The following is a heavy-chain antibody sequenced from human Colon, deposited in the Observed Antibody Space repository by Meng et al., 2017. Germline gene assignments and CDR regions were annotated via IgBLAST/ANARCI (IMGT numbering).Heavy chain of an antibody. CDR3: ARGRGSYSSIDF. J-gene: IGHJ4*02. CDR2: IYHSGST. CDR1: GGSISSSNW. V-gene: IGHV4-4*02. D-gene: IGHD1-26*01. Sequence: QVQPQESGPGLVKPSGTLSLTCAVSGGSISSSNWWSWVRQPPGKGLEWIGEIYHSGSTNYNPSLKSRVTISVDTSKNHFSLNLTSVTAADTAVYYCARGRGSYSSIDFWGQGTLVTVFS.